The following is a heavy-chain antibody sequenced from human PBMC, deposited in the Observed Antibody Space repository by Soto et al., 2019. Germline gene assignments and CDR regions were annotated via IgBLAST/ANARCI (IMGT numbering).Heavy chain of an antibody. CDR2: ISYDGSNK. CDR3: ASLMFNYYDSSGYYGNDAFDI. V-gene: IGHV3-30-3*01. J-gene: IGHJ3*02. CDR1: GFTFSSYA. Sequence: GGSLRLSCAASGFTFSSYAMHWVRQAPGKGLEWVAVISYDGSNKYYADSVKGRFTISRDNSKNTLYLQMNSLRVEDTAVYYCASLMFNYYDSSGYYGNDAFDIWGQGTMVTVSS. D-gene: IGHD3-22*01.